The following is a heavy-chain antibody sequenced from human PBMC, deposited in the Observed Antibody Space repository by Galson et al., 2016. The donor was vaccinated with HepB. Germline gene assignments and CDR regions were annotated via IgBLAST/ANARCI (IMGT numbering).Heavy chain of an antibody. J-gene: IGHJ4*02. CDR1: GFTFSSYS. Sequence: SLRLSCAASGFTFSSYSMNWVRQAPGKGLEWVSSISSSSSYIYYADSVKGRFTISRDNAKNSLYLQMNSLRAEDTAVYYCAREAIVGALFDYWGQGTLVTLSS. D-gene: IGHD1-26*01. CDR2: ISSSSSYI. CDR3: AREAIVGALFDY. V-gene: IGHV3-21*01.